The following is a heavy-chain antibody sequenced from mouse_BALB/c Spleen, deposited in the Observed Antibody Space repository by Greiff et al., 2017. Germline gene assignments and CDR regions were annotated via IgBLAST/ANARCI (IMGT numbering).Heavy chain of an antibody. D-gene: IGHD3-1*01. CDR1: GYTFTSYV. V-gene: IGHV1-14*01. CDR3: ARGQLGLRTYYAMDY. J-gene: IGHJ4*01. Sequence: EVQLQQSGPELVKPGASVKMSCKAFGYTFTSYVMHWVKQKPGQGLEWIGYINPYNDGTKYNEKFKGKATLTSDKSSSTAYMELSSLTSEDSAVYYCARGQLGLRTYYAMDYWGQGTSVTVSS. CDR2: INPYNDGT.